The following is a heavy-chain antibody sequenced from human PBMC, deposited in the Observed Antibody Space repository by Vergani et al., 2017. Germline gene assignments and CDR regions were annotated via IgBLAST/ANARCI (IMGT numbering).Heavy chain of an antibody. J-gene: IGHJ6*04. CDR1: GFTFSDHY. CDR2: IRNKVNSYTT. CDR3: ARDSPYV. Sequence: EVQLVESGGGLAQPGGSLRLSCAASGFTFSDHYMDWVRQAPGKGLEWVGRIRNKVNSYTTEYAASVKGRFTISRDDSNNSLYLQMNSLKTEDTAVYYCARDSPYVWGKGTTVTVSS. V-gene: IGHV3-72*01.